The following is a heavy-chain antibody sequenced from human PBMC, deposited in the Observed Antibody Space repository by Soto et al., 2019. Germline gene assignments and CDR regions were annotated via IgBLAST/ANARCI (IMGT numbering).Heavy chain of an antibody. J-gene: IGHJ6*02. Sequence: GASVKVSCKASGYTFTGYYMHWVRQAPGQGLEWMGWINPNSGGTNYAQKFQDWVAMTRSTSASIAYMELSSLTSDDTAVYYCVSSGRVVAGMDVWGQGTTVTVSS. V-gene: IGHV1-2*04. CDR3: VSSGRVVAGMDV. CDR2: INPNSGGT. CDR1: GYTFTGYY. D-gene: IGHD3-22*01.